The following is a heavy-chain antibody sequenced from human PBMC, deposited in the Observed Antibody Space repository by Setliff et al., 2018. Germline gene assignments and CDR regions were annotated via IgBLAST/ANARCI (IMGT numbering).Heavy chain of an antibody. V-gene: IGHV4-4*08. CDR2: VYDSGNT. Sequence: SETLSLTCTVSGGSISSYYWSWIRQPPGKGLEWIGYVYDSGNTNFNPSLKSRVTISVDTSKNQFSLNLSSVTAADTAVYYCAAPGGGSYRFWGQGTLVTVSS. D-gene: IGHD1-26*01. CDR1: GGSISSYY. CDR3: AAPGGGSYRF. J-gene: IGHJ4*02.